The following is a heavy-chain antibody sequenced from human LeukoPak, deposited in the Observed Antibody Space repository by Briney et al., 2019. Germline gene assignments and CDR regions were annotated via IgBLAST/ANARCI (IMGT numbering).Heavy chain of an antibody. D-gene: IGHD3-10*01. V-gene: IGHV3-9*01. Sequence: GGSLRLSCAASGFTFADSAMHWVRQAPGKGLEWVSGISWNTGTIDYADSVKGRFTISRDNAKSSLYLQMNSLRAEDTALYYCAKSDGSGSDYWGQGTLVTVSS. J-gene: IGHJ4*02. CDR3: AKSDGSGSDY. CDR2: ISWNTGTI. CDR1: GFTFADSA.